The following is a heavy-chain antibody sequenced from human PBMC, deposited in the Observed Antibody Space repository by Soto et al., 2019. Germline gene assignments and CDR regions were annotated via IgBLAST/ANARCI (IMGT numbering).Heavy chain of an antibody. J-gene: IGHJ6*02. D-gene: IGHD1-26*01. Sequence: QVQLVESRGGVVQPGRSLRLSCAAPGFTFSSYAMHWVRQAPGKGLEWVAVISYDGSNKYYADSVKGRFTISRVNSKNTLYLQMNSLRAEDTAVYYCARDLGIVGATYDYYYGMDVWGQGTTVTVSS. V-gene: IGHV3-30-3*01. CDR1: GFTFSSYA. CDR2: ISYDGSNK. CDR3: ARDLGIVGATYDYYYGMDV.